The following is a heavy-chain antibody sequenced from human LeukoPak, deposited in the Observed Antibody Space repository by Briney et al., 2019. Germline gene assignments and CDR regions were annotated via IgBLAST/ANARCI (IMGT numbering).Heavy chain of an antibody. CDR3: ARGTIAVAALFDY. Sequence: SETLSLTCSVSGGSISSYYWSWIRQPPGKGLEWIGYIYYSGSTNYNPSLKSRVTMSVDTSKNQFSLNLSSVTAADTAVYYCARGTIAVAALFDYWGQGTLDTVSS. CDR1: GGSISSYY. V-gene: IGHV4-59*01. D-gene: IGHD6-19*01. CDR2: IYYSGST. J-gene: IGHJ4*02.